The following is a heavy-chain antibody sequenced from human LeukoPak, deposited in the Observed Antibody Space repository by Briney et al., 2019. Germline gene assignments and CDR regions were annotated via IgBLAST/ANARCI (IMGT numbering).Heavy chain of an antibody. V-gene: IGHV3-23*01. CDR1: GFTFSSYA. J-gene: IGHJ1*01. Sequence: GGSLRLSCAASGFTFSSYAMSWVRQAPGKGLEWVSAISGSGGSTYYADSVKGRFTISGDNSKNTLYLQMNSLRAEDTAVYYCAKVADVSYYYDSSGYGHFQHWGQGTLVTVSS. CDR2: ISGSGGST. CDR3: AKVADVSYYYDSSGYGHFQH. D-gene: IGHD3-22*01.